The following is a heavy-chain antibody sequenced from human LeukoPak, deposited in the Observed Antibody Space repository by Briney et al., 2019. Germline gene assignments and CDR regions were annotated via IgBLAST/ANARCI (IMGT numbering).Heavy chain of an antibody. Sequence: GALRLSCAASGFTFSSYSMNWVRQAPGKGLEWVSSISSSSSYIYYADSVKGRFTISRDNAKNSLYLQMNSLRAEDTAVYYCARDPIAAAGTNDAFDIWGQGTMVTVSS. CDR3: ARDPIAAAGTNDAFDI. CDR1: GFTFSSYS. CDR2: ISSSSSYI. D-gene: IGHD6-13*01. V-gene: IGHV3-21*01. J-gene: IGHJ3*02.